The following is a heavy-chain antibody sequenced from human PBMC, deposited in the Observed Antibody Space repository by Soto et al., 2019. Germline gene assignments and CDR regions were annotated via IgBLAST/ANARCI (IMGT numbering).Heavy chain of an antibody. V-gene: IGHV3-33*01. J-gene: IGHJ6*03. Sequence: GGSLRLSCAASGFTFSSYGMHWVRQAPGKGLEWVAVIWYDGSNKYYADSVKGRFTISRDNSKNTLYLQMNSLRAEDTAVYYCARSPTIGFHYYYYYMDVWGKGTTVTVSS. CDR2: IWYDGSNK. CDR3: ARSPTIGFHYYYYYMDV. D-gene: IGHD1-1*01. CDR1: GFTFSSYG.